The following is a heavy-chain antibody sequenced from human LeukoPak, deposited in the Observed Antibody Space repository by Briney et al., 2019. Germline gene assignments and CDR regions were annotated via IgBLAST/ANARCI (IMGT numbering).Heavy chain of an antibody. Sequence: KSSETLSLTCTVSGGSISSSSYYWGWIRQPPGKGLEWIGSIYYSGSTYYNPSLKSRVTISVDTSKNQLSLKLSSVTAADTAVYYCARHRDTIFGVVPFDYWGQGTLVTVSS. CDR1: GGSISSSSYY. CDR3: ARHRDTIFGVVPFDY. D-gene: IGHD3-3*01. V-gene: IGHV4-39*01. J-gene: IGHJ4*02. CDR2: IYYSGST.